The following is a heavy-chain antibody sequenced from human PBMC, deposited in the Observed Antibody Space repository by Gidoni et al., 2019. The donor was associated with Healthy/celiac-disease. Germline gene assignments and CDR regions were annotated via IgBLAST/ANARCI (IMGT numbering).Heavy chain of an antibody. CDR1: GFTFSDYY. CDR2: ISSSSSYT. CDR3: ARDGEGFWSGYCDY. Sequence: QVQLVESGGGLVKPGGSLRPSCAASGFTFSDYYMSWIRPAPGKGLEWVSYISSSSSYTNYADSVKGRFTISRDNAKNSLYLQMNSLRAEDTAVYYCARDGEGFWSGYCDYWGQGTLVTVSS. D-gene: IGHD3-3*01. J-gene: IGHJ4*02. V-gene: IGHV3-11*06.